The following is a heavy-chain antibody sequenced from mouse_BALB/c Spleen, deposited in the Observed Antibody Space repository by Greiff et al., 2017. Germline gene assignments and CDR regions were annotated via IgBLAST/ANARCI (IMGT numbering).Heavy chain of an antibody. V-gene: IGHV5-6-4*01. CDR1: GFTFSSYT. Sequence: EVQLVEPGAGLVKPGGSLKLSCAASGFTFSSYTMSWVRQTPGKSLEWVATISSGGSYTYYPERVKGRFTISRDNAKNTLYLQMSSLKSEDTAMYYCTRESASVYWGQGTSVTVSS. CDR3: TRESASVY. J-gene: IGHJ4*01. D-gene: IGHD6-1*01. CDR2: ISSGGSYT.